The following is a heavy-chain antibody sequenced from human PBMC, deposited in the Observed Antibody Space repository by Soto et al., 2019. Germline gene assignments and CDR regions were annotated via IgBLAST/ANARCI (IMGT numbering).Heavy chain of an antibody. J-gene: IGHJ5*02. CDR1: GGSINSGNYY. Sequence: SETLSLTCTVSGGSINSGNYYWSWIRQHPGKGLEWIGYISYSGSAHYNPSLRSRVFISVDTSRNQFSLKLSSVTAADTALYYCARRRCTTTTRFDPWGQGTLVTVS. CDR2: ISYSGSA. V-gene: IGHV4-31*03. D-gene: IGHD2-2*01. CDR3: ARRRCTTTTRFDP.